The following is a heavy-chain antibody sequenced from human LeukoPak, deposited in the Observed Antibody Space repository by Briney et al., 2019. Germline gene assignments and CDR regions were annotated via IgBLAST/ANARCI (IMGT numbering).Heavy chain of an antibody. CDR1: GFIVSGDF. D-gene: IGHD3-22*01. Sequence: PGGSLRLSCAASGFIVSGDFMSWVRQAPGKGLEWVANIKQDGSEKYYVDSVKGRFTISRDNAKNSLYLQMNSLRAEDTAVYYCAKDSLMDYYDSSGYYVFDYWGQGTLVTVSS. J-gene: IGHJ4*02. CDR3: AKDSLMDYYDSSGYYVFDY. CDR2: IKQDGSEK. V-gene: IGHV3-7*03.